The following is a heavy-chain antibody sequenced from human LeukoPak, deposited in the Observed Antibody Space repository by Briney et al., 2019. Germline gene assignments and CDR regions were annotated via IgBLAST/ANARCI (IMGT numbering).Heavy chain of an antibody. Sequence: AGGSLRLSCAASGFTFSGYRMSWVRQAPGKGLEWVADIKQDGSEKYYVDSVKGRFTISRDNAKKSLYLEMNSLRAEDTAVYYCARVAAPGSYYFDYWGQGTLVTVSS. CDR2: IKQDGSEK. D-gene: IGHD2-15*01. CDR3: ARVAAPGSYYFDY. V-gene: IGHV3-7*01. J-gene: IGHJ4*02. CDR1: GFTFSGYR.